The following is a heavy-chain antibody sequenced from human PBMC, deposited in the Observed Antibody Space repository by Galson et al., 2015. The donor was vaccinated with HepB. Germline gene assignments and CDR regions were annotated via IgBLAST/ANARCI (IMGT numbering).Heavy chain of an antibody. J-gene: IGHJ4*02. CDR1: GFTFSSYE. CDR2: ISSGGSTT. D-gene: IGHD5-24*01. CDR3: ARDGYNPFDY. Sequence: SLRLSCAASGFTFSSYEMNWVRQAPGKGLEWVSYISSGGSTTHHADSVKGRFTVSRDNAKNSLYLQMNSLRAEDTAVYYCARDGYNPFDYWGQGTLVTVSS. V-gene: IGHV3-48*03.